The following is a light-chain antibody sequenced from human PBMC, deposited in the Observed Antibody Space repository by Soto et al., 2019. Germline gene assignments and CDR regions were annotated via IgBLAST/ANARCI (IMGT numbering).Light chain of an antibody. CDR2: ANN. CDR3: AACDDSLSGRV. CDR1: GSNVGTSY. V-gene: IGLV1-47*01. J-gene: IGLJ3*02. Sequence: QSVLTQPPSASGTPGQRVTISCSGSGSNVGTSYVYWYQQLPGTAPKLLIYANNQRPSGVPDRFSGSKSGTSASLAISGLRSEDEADYYCAACDDSLSGRVFGGGTKVTAL.